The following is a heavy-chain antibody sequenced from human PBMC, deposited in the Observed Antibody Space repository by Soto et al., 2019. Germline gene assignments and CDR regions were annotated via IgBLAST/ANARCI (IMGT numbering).Heavy chain of an antibody. V-gene: IGHV4-61*08. CDR2: IYYSGST. Sequence: XETLSLTCTFSGGSVSSGDYFCSWLRQSPGKRLEWIAYIYYSGSTNYNPSLKSRATISVDTSKSQVSLTLTSMTAADAALYYCARSPNYYYYGFEVWGQGTAVTVSS. D-gene: IGHD3-10*01. CDR3: ARSPNYYYYGFEV. J-gene: IGHJ6*01. CDR1: GGSVSSGDYF.